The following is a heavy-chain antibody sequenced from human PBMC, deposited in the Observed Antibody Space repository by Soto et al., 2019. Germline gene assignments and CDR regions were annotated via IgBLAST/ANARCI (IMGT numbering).Heavy chain of an antibody. J-gene: IGHJ4*02. CDR2: INHSGST. Sequence: QLQLQESGPGLVKPSETLSLTCRVSDGSMNSDSSYWGWIRQPPGKGLEWIGVINHSGSTYHNLSLKGRVTMSVDAPRNQFSLKLTSMTAADTAVYYCARLGGYVSVGYYYLWDSWGQGTLVTVSS. D-gene: IGHD3-22*01. V-gene: IGHV4-39*01. CDR1: DGSMNSDSSY. CDR3: ARLGGYVSVGYYYLWDS.